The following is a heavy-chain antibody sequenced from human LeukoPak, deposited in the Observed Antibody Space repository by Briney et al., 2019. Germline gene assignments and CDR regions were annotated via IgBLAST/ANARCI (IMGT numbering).Heavy chain of an antibody. CDR2: IIPILGIA. J-gene: IGHJ5*02. CDR1: GGTFSSYA. CDR3: ARAPAEDGYNSYWFDP. D-gene: IGHD5-24*01. Sequence: SVKVSCKASGGTFSSYAISWVRQAPGQGLEWMGRIIPILGIANYAQEFQGRVTITADKSTSTAYMELSSLRSEDTAVYYCARAPAEDGYNSYWFDPWGQGTLVTVSS. V-gene: IGHV1-69*04.